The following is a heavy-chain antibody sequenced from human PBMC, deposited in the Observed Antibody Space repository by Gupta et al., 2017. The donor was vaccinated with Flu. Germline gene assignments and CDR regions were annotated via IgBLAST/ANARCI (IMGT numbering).Heavy chain of an antibody. CDR1: SYG. CDR3: ARESGCSSTSCYSGWFDP. Sequence: SYGMHWVRQAPGKGLEWVAVIWYDGSNKYYADSVKGRFTISRDNSKNTLYLQMNSLRAEDTAVYYCARESGCSSTSCYSGWFDPWGPGTLVT. D-gene: IGHD2-2*01. J-gene: IGHJ5*02. V-gene: IGHV3-33*01. CDR2: IWYDGSNK.